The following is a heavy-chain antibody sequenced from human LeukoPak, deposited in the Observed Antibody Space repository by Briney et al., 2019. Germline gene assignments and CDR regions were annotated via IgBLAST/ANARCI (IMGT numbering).Heavy chain of an antibody. CDR1: GYTFTNYG. CDR2: FSTCNGDT. Sequence: ASVKVSCKASGYTFTNYGINWVRQAPGQRPEWMGWFSTCNGDTKYAQKLKGRVTLTADTLTSTAYMELRTLISDDTATYYCAIGQGVITRGGADVYDVWGQGTTVIASS. CDR3: AIGQGVITRGGADVYDV. V-gene: IGHV1-18*01. J-gene: IGHJ3*01. D-gene: IGHD3-3*01.